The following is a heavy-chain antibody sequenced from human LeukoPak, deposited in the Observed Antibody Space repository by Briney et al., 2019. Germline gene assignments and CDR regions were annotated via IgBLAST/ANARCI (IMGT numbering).Heavy chain of an antibody. D-gene: IGHD6-13*01. CDR2: IYYTGDT. CDR1: GVSISSYY. V-gene: IGHV4-59*08. Sequence: PSETLSLTCTVSGVSISSYYWNWIRQAPGKGLELVGYIYYTGDTKFNPSLKSRVTISLDTSKNQFSLKLTSVTAADTAVYYCTRHPRIIAGNPYFDYWGQGTVVTVSS. CDR3: TRHPRIIAGNPYFDY. J-gene: IGHJ4*02.